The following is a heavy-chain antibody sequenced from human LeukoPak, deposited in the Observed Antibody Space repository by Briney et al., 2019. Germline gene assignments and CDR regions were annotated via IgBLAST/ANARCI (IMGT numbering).Heavy chain of an antibody. D-gene: IGHD3-22*01. J-gene: IGHJ4*02. CDR1: GGSISSSSYY. V-gene: IGHV4-39*01. CDR3: ARQPPNYYDSSGYRVGREHDY. CDR2: IYYSGST. Sequence: SETLSLTCTVSGGSISSSSYYWGWVRQPPGRGLEWIGSIYYSGSTYYNPSLKSRVTISVDTSKNQFSLKLSSVTAADTAVYYCARQPPNYYDSSGYRVGREHDYWGQGTLVTVSS.